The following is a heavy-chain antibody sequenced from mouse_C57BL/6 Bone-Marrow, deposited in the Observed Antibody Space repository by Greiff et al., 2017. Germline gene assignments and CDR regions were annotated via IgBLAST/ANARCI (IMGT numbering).Heavy chain of an antibody. J-gene: IGHJ2*01. D-gene: IGHD2-2*01. CDR2: IDPSDSYT. CDR1: GYTFTSYW. V-gene: IGHV1-50*01. CDR3: AFGGLRRDFDD. Sequence: QVQLQQPGAELVKPGASVKLSCKASGYTFTSYWMQWVKQRPGQGLEWIGEIDPSDSYTNYNQKFKGKATLTVDTSSSTAYMQLSSLTSEDSAVYYCAFGGLRRDFDDWGKGTTLTVSS.